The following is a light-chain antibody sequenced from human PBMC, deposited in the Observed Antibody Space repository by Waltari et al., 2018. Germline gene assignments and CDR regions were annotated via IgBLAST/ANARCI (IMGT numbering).Light chain of an antibody. CDR3: QQYGSSLMYT. CDR1: QSLSRRY. Sequence: IVLTQSPGTLSLSPGETTTLSCRASQSLSRRYLAWYQQKPGQAPRLLIYGASTRATGIPDRFSGSGSGTDFTLTISRLEPEDVAVYYCQQYGSSLMYTFGQGTKLETK. CDR2: GAS. J-gene: IGKJ2*01. V-gene: IGKV3-20*01.